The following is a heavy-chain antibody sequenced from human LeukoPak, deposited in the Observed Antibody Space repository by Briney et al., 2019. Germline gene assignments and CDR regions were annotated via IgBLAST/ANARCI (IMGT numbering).Heavy chain of an antibody. CDR2: IKPDSGGP. V-gene: IGHV1-2*02. CDR1: GYTFTAYW. D-gene: IGHD3-10*01. CDR3: ARIFASGSFYSH. Sequence: GASVKVSFKASGYTFTAYWLHWVRQAPGQGLQWMGWIKPDSGGPTYAQEFQGRVTMTTDTSITTAYMELSGLRSDDTTVYYCARIFASGSFYSHWGQGTLVTVSS. J-gene: IGHJ4*02.